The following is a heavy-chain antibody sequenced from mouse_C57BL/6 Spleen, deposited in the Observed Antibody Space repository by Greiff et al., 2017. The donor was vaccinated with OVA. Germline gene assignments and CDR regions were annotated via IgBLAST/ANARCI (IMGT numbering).Heavy chain of an antibody. CDR3: ARSFITTVVPPMDY. D-gene: IGHD1-1*01. V-gene: IGHV1-52*01. CDR1: GYTFTSYW. Sequence: QVQLKQPGAELVRPGSSVKLSCKASGYTFTSYWMHWVKQRPIQGLEWIGNIDPSDSETHYNQKFKDKATLTVDKSSSTAYMQLSSLTSEDSAVYYCARSFITTVVPPMDYWGQGTSVTVSS. CDR2: IDPSDSET. J-gene: IGHJ4*01.